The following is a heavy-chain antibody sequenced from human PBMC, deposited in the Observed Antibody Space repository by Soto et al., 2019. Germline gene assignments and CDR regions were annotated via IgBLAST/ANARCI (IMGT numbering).Heavy chain of an antibody. CDR3: ARSIKWLGPLDYYYYGMDV. CDR2: IIPIFGTA. CDR1: GGTFSSYA. V-gene: IGHV1-69*06. J-gene: IGHJ6*02. Sequence: SVKVSCKASGGTFSSYAISWVRQAPGQGLEWMGGIIPIFGTANYAQKFQGRVTITADKSTSTAYMELSSLRSEDTAVYYCARSIKWLGPLDYYYYGMDVWGQGTTVTSP. D-gene: IGHD6-19*01.